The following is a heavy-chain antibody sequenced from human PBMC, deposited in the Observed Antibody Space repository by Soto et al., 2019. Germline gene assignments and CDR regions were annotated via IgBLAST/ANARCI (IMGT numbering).Heavy chain of an antibody. Sequence: QVQLVQSGAEVKKPGASVKVSCKASGYTFTSSGISWVRQAPGQGPEWMGWISSYNGDTNYAQTFQGRVTMTTDTSTSTAYMALRSLRSDDTAVYYGAREGVAPYYYYGMDVWGQGTPVTVSS. CDR1: GYTFTSSG. D-gene: IGHD5-12*01. CDR2: ISSYNGDT. J-gene: IGHJ6*02. V-gene: IGHV1-18*01. CDR3: AREGVAPYYYYGMDV.